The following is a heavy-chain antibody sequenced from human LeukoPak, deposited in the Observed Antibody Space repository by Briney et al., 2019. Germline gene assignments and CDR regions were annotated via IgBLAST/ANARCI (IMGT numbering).Heavy chain of an antibody. D-gene: IGHD6-6*01. Sequence: PGGSLRLSCAASGFTFSSYAMHWVRQAPGKGLEWVAVISYDGSNKYYADPVKGRFTISRDNSKNTLYLQMNSLRAEDTAVYYCARDRSRGEQLVTYFDYWGQGTLVTVSS. CDR3: ARDRSRGEQLVTYFDY. CDR2: ISYDGSNK. CDR1: GFTFSSYA. V-gene: IGHV3-30-3*01. J-gene: IGHJ4*02.